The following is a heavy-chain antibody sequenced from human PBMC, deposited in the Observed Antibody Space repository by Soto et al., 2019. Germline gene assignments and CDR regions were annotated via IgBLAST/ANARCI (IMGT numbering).Heavy chain of an antibody. CDR3: ARDSSAWTNYYES. D-gene: IGHD6-19*01. Sequence: GSLRLSCVASGFSISTHALTWVRQAPGKGLEWVSSFSGRSGDTYYAASVKGRFTISGDSSKNTVILQMNNLRPDAMPLYYSARDSSAWTNYYESWGEGIQVTVS. J-gene: IGHJ4*02. CDR1: GFSISTHA. V-gene: IGHV3-23*01. CDR2: FSGRSGDT.